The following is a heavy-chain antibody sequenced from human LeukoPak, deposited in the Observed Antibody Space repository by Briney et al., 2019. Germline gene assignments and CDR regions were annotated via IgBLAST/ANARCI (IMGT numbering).Heavy chain of an antibody. CDR1: GGSISSGSYY. V-gene: IGHV4-61*01. CDR3: ARGDYYGSGTNWFDP. D-gene: IGHD3-10*01. CDR2: IYYSGST. J-gene: IGHJ5*02. Sequence: PSETLSLTCTVSGGSISSGSYYWSWIRQPPGKGLEWIGYIYYSGSTNYNPSLKSRVTISVDTSKNQFSLKLSSVTAADTAVYYCARGDYYGSGTNWFDPWGQGTLVTVSS.